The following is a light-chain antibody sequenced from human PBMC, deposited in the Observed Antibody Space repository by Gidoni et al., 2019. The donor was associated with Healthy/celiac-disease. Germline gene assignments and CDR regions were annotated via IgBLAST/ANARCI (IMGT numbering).Light chain of an antibody. J-gene: IGKJ1*01. CDR2: CAS. V-gene: IGKV3-20*01. CDR1: QSVSSRY. CDR3: HQYGSSPT. Sequence: IALTQSPGTLSLSPGERATLSCRSSQSVSSRYLAWYKQKPGQAPRLLIYCASSRATGIPDRFSGCGSGTDFTLTIVRLEPEDFAVYYCHQYGSSPTFGQGTKVEIK.